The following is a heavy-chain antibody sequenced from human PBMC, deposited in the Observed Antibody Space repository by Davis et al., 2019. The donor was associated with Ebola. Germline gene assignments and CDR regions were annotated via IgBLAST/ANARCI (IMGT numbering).Heavy chain of an antibody. CDR1: GFTFSSYS. Sequence: PGGSLRLSCAASGFTFSSYSMNWVRQAPGKGLEWVSYISSSSSTIYYADSVKGRFTISRDNAKNSLYLQMNSLRDEDTAVYYCARSWLSPYYYYGMDVWGKGITVTVSS. J-gene: IGHJ6*04. CDR3: ARSWLSPYYYYGMDV. CDR2: ISSSSSTI. V-gene: IGHV3-48*02. D-gene: IGHD3-9*01.